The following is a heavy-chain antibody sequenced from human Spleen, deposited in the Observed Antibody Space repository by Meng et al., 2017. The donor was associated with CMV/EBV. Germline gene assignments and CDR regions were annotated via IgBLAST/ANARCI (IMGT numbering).Heavy chain of an antibody. J-gene: IGHJ4*02. CDR2: IYHSGST. D-gene: IGHD2-21*02. CDR3: ARIERRRILKYCGSDCSTTDY. V-gene: IGHV4-4*02. Sequence: QVQLQESGPGLVKPSGTLSLTCAVSAGSSSSSNLWTWVRQVPGKGLEWIGEIYHSGSTNYNPSLKSRVTISVDKFKNQFSLKLGSVTAADTAVYYCARIERRRILKYCGSDCSTTDYWGQGTLVTVSS. CDR1: AGSSSSSNL.